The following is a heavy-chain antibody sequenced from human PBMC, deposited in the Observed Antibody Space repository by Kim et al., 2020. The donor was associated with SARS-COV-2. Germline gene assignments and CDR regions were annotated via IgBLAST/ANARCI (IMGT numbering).Heavy chain of an antibody. J-gene: IGHJ4*02. D-gene: IGHD3-10*02. Sequence: GGSLRLSCAASGFTFSTFAMLWVRQAPGKGLEWVAVISYDGSDKYYADSVKGRFTISRDNSKNTLYLQMNSLRPEDTAVYYCARNYDRVDPFDYWGQGTLVTVSS. CDR3: ARNYDRVDPFDY. CDR2: ISYDGSDK. CDR1: GFTFSTFA. V-gene: IGHV3-30*04.